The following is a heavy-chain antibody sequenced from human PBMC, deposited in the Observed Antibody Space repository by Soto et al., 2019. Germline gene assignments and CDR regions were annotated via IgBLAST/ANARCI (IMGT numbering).Heavy chain of an antibody. J-gene: IGHJ4*02. CDR2: ISGSGGST. V-gene: IGHV3-23*01. D-gene: IGHD6-13*01. Sequence: EVQLLESGGGLVQPGGSLRLSCAASGFTFSNYAVTWVRQAPGKGLEWVSTISGSGGSTYYADSVKGRFTISRDNSKTTGYRQMKSLRAEDTAVDYCAKDRGSSWYEGDYWGQGTLVTVSS. CDR3: AKDRGSSWYEGDY. CDR1: GFTFSNYA.